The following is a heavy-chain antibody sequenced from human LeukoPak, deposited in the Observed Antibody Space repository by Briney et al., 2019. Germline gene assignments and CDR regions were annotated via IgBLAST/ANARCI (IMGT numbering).Heavy chain of an antibody. D-gene: IGHD3-9*01. CDR2: IYTSGST. J-gene: IGHJ5*02. Sequence: SETLSLTCTVSGGSISSYYWSWIRQPAGKGLEWIGRIYTSGSTNYNPSLKSRVTMSVDTSKNQFSLKLSSVTAADTAVYYCARDSAYYDILTGSSSPNWFDPWGQGTLVTVSS. CDR1: GGSISSYY. V-gene: IGHV4-4*07. CDR3: ARDSAYYDILTGSSSPNWFDP.